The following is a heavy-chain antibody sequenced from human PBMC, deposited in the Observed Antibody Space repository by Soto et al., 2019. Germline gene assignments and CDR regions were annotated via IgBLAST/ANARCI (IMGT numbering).Heavy chain of an antibody. V-gene: IGHV3-7*05. CDR3: ARLPHPGIAVAGTVY. CDR2: IKQDGSEQ. Sequence: EVLLVESGGGLVQPGGSLRHSCAASGFTFITYWMSWVRQAPGKGLEWVANIKQDGSEQFYVDSVKGRFTISRDNAKNSLSLQMNSLRAEDTAVYFCARLPHPGIAVAGTVYWGQGTLVTVSS. D-gene: IGHD6-19*01. CDR1: GFTFITYW. J-gene: IGHJ4*02.